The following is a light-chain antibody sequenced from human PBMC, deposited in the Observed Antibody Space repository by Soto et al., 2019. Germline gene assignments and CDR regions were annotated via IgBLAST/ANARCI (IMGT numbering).Light chain of an antibody. J-gene: IGKJ4*01. Sequence: DIVMTQSPDSLSVSLGERATINCKSSQTILNRSNSKNYLAWYQQKPGHPPKLLISWASTRESGVPDRFSGSGSGTDFSLTISSLQAEDVAVYYCQQYFSTPLTFGGGTKVEIQ. CDR1: QTILNRSNSKNY. CDR2: WAS. CDR3: QQYFSTPLT. V-gene: IGKV4-1*01.